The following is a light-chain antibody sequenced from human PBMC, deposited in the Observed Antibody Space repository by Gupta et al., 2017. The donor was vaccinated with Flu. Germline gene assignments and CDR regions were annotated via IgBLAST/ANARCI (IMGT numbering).Light chain of an antibody. CDR2: TND. Sequence: TISCSGSSSNVGSNYLYWYQHVPGTAPRLLIYTNDQRPSGIPDRFSGSKSGTSGSLAITGLRSEDEAAYYCASRADNLDVWFFGGGTKLTVL. J-gene: IGLJ3*02. V-gene: IGLV1-47*02. CDR1: SSNVGSNY. CDR3: ASRADNLDVWF.